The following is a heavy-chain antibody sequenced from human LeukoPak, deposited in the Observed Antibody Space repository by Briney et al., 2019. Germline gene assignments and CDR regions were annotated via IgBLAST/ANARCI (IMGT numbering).Heavy chain of an antibody. CDR3: ARGEWDLLFDY. J-gene: IGHJ4*02. Sequence: SETLSLTCTVSGGSISSYYWTWLRQSPGKGLEWIGYIYYSGSTKYNPSLKSRVTISLDTSKNQFSLKLTSVTAAATAVYYCARGEWDLLFDYWGQGTLVTVSS. CDR2: IYYSGST. CDR1: GGSISSYY. D-gene: IGHD1-26*01. V-gene: IGHV4-59*01.